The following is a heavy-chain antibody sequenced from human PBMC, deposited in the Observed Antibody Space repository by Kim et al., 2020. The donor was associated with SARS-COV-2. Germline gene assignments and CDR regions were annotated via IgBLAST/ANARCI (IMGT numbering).Heavy chain of an antibody. CDR2: QDGSEK. Sequence: QDGSEKNYLDSGKGRFTIARDNAKNSLYLQMNSLRAEDTAVYYCARLFDYWGQGTLVTVSS. CDR3: ARLFDY. J-gene: IGHJ4*02. V-gene: IGHV3-7*01.